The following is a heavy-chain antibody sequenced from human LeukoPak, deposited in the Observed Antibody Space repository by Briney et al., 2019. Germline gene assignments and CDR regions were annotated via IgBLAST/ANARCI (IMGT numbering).Heavy chain of an antibody. D-gene: IGHD6-19*01. V-gene: IGHV4-34*01. CDR3: AREDRVAGIGSP. J-gene: IGHJ5*02. CDR2: INHSGST. CDR1: GGSFSGYY. Sequence: SETLSPTCAVYGGSFSGYYWNWIRQPPGKGLEWIGEINHSGSTNYNPSLKSRVTISVDTSKNQFSLKLSSVTAADTAVYYCAREDRVAGIGSPWGQGTLVTVSS.